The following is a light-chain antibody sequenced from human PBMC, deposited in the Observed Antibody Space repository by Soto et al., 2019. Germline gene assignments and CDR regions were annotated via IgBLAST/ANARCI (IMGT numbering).Light chain of an antibody. J-gene: IGKJ5*01. CDR2: DAS. CDR3: QQSYTTPLT. CDR1: QSIRRY. Sequence: DIQTTQSPSSLSASVGDRVTITCRTSQSIRRYLNWYQQKPGKAPKLLIYDASSLQGGVPSRFSGSGYGTDFTLTISNLQPEDFATYYCQQSYTTPLTFGQGTRLEIK. V-gene: IGKV1-39*01.